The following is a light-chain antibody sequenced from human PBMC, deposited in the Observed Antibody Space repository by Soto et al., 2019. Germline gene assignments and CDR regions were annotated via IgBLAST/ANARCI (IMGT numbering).Light chain of an antibody. Sequence: QSALTQPASVSGSAGQSITLSCSGTMRDVGAYNLVSWYQQHPGTAPKLIIYEVRNRPSGISSRFSGSRSGNTASLTISGLQSEDEGDYYCSAYAARSPLVFGGGTKLTVL. CDR1: MRDVGAYNL. CDR3: SAYAARSPLV. J-gene: IGLJ3*02. V-gene: IGLV2-14*01. CDR2: EVR.